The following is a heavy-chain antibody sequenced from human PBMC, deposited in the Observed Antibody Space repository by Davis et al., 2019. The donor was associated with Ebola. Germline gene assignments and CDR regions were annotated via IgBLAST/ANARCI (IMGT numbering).Heavy chain of an antibody. CDR3: ARAVRNSYGDWDY. D-gene: IGHD2-21*02. J-gene: IGHJ4*02. V-gene: IGHV3-74*01. Sequence: HTGGSLRLSCAASGFTFSSHWMLWVRQAPGMGLVWVSPFHVHGGTIPYADSVKGRFTISRDNAKNTLYLQMNSLRAEDTAVYYCARAVRNSYGDWDYWGQGTLVTVSS. CDR2: FHVHGGTI. CDR1: GFTFSSHW.